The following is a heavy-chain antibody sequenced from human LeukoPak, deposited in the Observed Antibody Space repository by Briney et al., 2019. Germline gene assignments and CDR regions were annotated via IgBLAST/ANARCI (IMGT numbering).Heavy chain of an antibody. CDR3: AKVRFYERSGSNFFYL. D-gene: IGHD3-22*01. J-gene: IGHJ4*02. V-gene: IGHV3-23*01. Sequence: GGSLRLSCAASGFTVSSNYMSCVRQAPGKGVEWVSAISGSGGSTYYADSVKGRFTISRDNPKNTLYLQMNSLSAEDTAVYYCAKVRFYERSGSNFFYLWGRGNLVPVSS. CDR1: GFTVSSNY. CDR2: ISGSGGST.